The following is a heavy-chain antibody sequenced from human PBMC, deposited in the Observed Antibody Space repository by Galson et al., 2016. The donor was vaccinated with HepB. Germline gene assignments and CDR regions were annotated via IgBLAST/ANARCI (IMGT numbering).Heavy chain of an antibody. J-gene: IGHJ5*02. D-gene: IGHD1-1*01. V-gene: IGHV3-30*04. Sequence: SLRLSCAASGFTFRDYALHWVRQAPGRGLEWVALIAPDPANINYADSVRGRFIISHDNSKTTLYLEMNSLRNEDPAVYFCARETEHSTTWLDPWGPGTPVTVSA. CDR1: GFTFRDYA. CDR2: IAPDPANI. CDR3: ARETEHSTTWLDP.